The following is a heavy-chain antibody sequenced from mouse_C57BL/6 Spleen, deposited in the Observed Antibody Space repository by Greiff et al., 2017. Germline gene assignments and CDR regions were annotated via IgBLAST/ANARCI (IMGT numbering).Heavy chain of an antibody. V-gene: IGHV5-4*01. CDR1: GFTFSSYA. J-gene: IGHJ4*01. CDR3: AREKGSTGPYAKWY. Sequence: EVMLVASGGGLVKPGGSLQLSCAASGFTFSSYAMSWVRQTPEKRLEWVATISDGGSYTYYPDNVKGRFTISRDNAKNNLYLQMSHLKSEDTALYFSAREKGSTGPYAKWYCGQETSVTASS. CDR2: ISDGGSYT. D-gene: IGHD6-5*01.